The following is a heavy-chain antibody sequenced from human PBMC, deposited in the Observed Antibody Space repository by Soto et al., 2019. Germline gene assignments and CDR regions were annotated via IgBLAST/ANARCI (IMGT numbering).Heavy chain of an antibody. CDR1: GYTFTDFY. V-gene: IGHV1-2*02. Sequence: GASVKVSCKASGYTFTDFYIHWVRQPPGQGLEWMGWINPKSGNTKYEQKFQARVTMTRDTSIGTAYMEVSRLTSDDTAVYYCAKDPQASYNWFDPWGQGTLVTVSS. J-gene: IGHJ5*02. CDR2: INPKSGNT. CDR3: AKDPQASYNWFDP. D-gene: IGHD2-15*01.